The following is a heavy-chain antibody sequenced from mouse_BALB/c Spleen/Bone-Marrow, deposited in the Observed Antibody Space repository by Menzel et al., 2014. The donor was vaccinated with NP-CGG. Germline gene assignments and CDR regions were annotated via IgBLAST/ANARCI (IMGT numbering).Heavy chain of an antibody. CDR2: INPSNGGT. CDR3: TRRSLLSDYYSMDY. J-gene: IGHJ4*01. Sequence: LVESGAELVKPGASVELSCKASGYTFTSYYLYWVKQRPGQGLEWIGEINPSNGGTNFNERFKSKASLTVDKSSSTAYMQLNSLTSEDSAVYYCTRRSLLSDYYSMDYWGQGTSVTVSS. D-gene: IGHD2-10*01. V-gene: IGHV1S81*02. CDR1: GYTFTSYY.